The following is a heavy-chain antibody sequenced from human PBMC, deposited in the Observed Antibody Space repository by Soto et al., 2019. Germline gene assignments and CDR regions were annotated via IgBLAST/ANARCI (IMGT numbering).Heavy chain of an antibody. Sequence: GASVKLSCKASGGAFSSYAISCVRRAPRQALEWMGGIIPIFGTANYAQKFQGRVTITSDKSTSTAYMELSSLRSEDRAVYYCARPVGAPILGATKHTSAYGMDVWGQGTTVTVSS. CDR3: ARPVGAPILGATKHTSAYGMDV. CDR1: GGAFSSYA. V-gene: IGHV1-69*06. CDR2: IIPIFGTA. J-gene: IGHJ6*02. D-gene: IGHD2-2*01.